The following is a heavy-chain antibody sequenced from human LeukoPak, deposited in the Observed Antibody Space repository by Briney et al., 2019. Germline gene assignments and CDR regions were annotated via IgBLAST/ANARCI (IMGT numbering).Heavy chain of an antibody. J-gene: IGHJ4*02. CDR2: IYYSGST. V-gene: IGHV4-39*01. Sequence: SETLSLTCTVSGGSISSSSYYWGWIRQPPGKGLEWIGSIYYSGSTYYNPSLKSRVTISVDTSKNQFSLKLSSVTAADTAVYYCAASIVGARCFDYWGQGTLVTVSS. D-gene: IGHD1-26*01. CDR3: AASIVGARCFDY. CDR1: GGSISSSSYY.